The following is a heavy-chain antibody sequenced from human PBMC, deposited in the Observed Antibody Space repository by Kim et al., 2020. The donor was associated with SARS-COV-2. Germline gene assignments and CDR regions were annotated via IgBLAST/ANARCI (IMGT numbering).Heavy chain of an antibody. CDR1: GFTFSSYA. CDR2: ISYDGSNK. V-gene: IGHV3-30*04. Sequence: GGSLRLSCAASGFTFSSYAMHWVRQAPGKGLEWVAVISYDGSNKYYADSVKGRFTISRDNSKNTLYLQMNSLRAEDTAVYYCAREMIVVVIKGGAGYYGMDVWGQGTPVTASS. J-gene: IGHJ6*02. D-gene: IGHD3-22*01. CDR3: AREMIVVVIKGGAGYYGMDV.